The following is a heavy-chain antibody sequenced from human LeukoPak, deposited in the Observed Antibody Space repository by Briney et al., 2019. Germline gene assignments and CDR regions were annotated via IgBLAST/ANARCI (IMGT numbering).Heavy chain of an antibody. Sequence: GRSLRLSCAASGFTFSSYAMHWVRQAPGKGLEWVAVISYDGSNKYYADSVKGRFTISRDNSKNTLYLQMNSLRAEDTAVYYCAREGGYNWSNDYWGREPWSPSPQ. D-gene: IGHD5-24*01. CDR1: GFTFSSYA. CDR2: ISYDGSNK. J-gene: IGHJ4*02. V-gene: IGHV3-30-3*01. CDR3: AREGGYNWSNDY.